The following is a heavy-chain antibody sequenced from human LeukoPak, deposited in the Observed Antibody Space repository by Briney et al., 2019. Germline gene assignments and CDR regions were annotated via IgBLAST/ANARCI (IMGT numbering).Heavy chain of an antibody. J-gene: IGHJ6*02. CDR1: GFTFSSYA. CDR3: ARVYLPAMYSSGSYYGMDV. V-gene: IGHV3-30-3*01. CDR2: ISYDGSNK. Sequence: GGSLRLSCAASGFTFSSYAMHWVRQAPGKGLKWVAVISYDGSNKYYADSVKGRFTISGDNSKNTLYLQMNSLRAEDTAVYYCARVYLPAMYSSGSYYGMDVWGQGTTVTVSS. D-gene: IGHD6-19*01.